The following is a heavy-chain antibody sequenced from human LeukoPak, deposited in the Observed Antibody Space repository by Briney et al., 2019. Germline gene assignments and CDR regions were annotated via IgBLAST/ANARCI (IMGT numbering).Heavy chain of an antibody. Sequence: ASVKVSCKASGYTFTSYGISWVRQAPGQGLEWMGWISAYNGNTNYAQKLQGRVTMTTDTSTSTAYMELRSLRSDDTAVYYCARDFELRYFDWLPLDYWGQGTLVTVSS. CDR1: GYTFTSYG. J-gene: IGHJ4*02. D-gene: IGHD3-9*01. V-gene: IGHV1-18*01. CDR2: ISAYNGNT. CDR3: ARDFELRYFDWLPLDY.